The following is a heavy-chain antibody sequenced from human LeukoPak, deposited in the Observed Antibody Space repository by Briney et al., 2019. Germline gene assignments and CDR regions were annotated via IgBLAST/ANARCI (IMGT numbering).Heavy chain of an antibody. J-gene: IGHJ3*02. D-gene: IGHD3-22*01. CDR3: ARGPYSYDSSGAFDI. CDR2: ISSSGST. CDR1: GDSISSGDYY. V-gene: IGHV4-61*02. Sequence: PSETLSLTCTVSGDSISSGDYYWSWIRQPAGKGLEWIGRISSSGSTNYNPSPKSRVTISVDTSKNQFSLKLSSVTAADTAVYFWARGPYSYDSSGAFDIWGQGTMVTVSS.